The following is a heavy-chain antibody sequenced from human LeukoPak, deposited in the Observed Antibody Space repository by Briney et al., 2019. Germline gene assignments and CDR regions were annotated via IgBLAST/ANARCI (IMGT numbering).Heavy chain of an antibody. CDR1: GYTFTSYD. CDR2: MNPNSGNT. CDR3: AFMVRGIYGMDV. Sequence: ASVKVSCKASGYTFTSYDINWVQQATGQGLEWMGWMNPNSGNTGYAQKFQGRVTMTRNTSISTAYMELSSLRSEDTAVYYCAFMVRGIYGMDVWGQGTTVTVSS. D-gene: IGHD3-10*01. J-gene: IGHJ6*02. V-gene: IGHV1-8*01.